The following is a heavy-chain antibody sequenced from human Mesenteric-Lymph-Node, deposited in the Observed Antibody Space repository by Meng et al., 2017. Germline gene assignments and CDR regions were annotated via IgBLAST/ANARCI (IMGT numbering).Heavy chain of an antibody. Sequence: VRLQEPGPRLGEPSETLSLTCTVSVYSVRTRYHWSWRLQSPGKRLQLIGYIYYAARTDYTPSLKSPVTISVDPSKNHFSLRLNSVTSADTAVYYCARMIGSGPFDYWGQGTLVTVSS. V-gene: IGHV4-59*02. CDR2: IYYAART. CDR3: ARMIGSGPFDY. CDR1: VYSVRTRYH. D-gene: IGHD6-19*01. J-gene: IGHJ4*02.